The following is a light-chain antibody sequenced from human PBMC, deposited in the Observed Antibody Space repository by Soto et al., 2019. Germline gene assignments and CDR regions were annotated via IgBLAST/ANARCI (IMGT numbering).Light chain of an antibody. CDR2: DVS. CDR3: SSYTSSRTYV. J-gene: IGLJ1*01. V-gene: IGLV2-14*01. Sequence: QSVLTQPASVSGSPGQSITISCPGTSSDVGAYSYVSWYQQHPGKAPKLIIYDVSDRPSGISNRFSGSKSDNTASLTISGLQAEDEAEYYCSSYTSSRTYVFGTGTKVTVL. CDR1: SSDVGAYSY.